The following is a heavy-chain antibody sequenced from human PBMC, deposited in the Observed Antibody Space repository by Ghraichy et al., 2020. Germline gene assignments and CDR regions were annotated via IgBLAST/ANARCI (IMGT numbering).Heavy chain of an antibody. CDR1: GIPITTGGYS. J-gene: IGHJ3*01. Sequence: SQTLSLTCTVSGIPITTGGYSWNWIRQTPGKGLEWIGYIYSDGKTYSIPSLKSRITMSVDRSTNRFSLNLSSVTAADTAMYYCARAHPTVFGVPPDAFDVWGPGTKVTVSS. CDR2: IYSDGKT. CDR3: ARAHPTVFGVPPDAFDV. D-gene: IGHD3-3*01. V-gene: IGHV4-30-2*01.